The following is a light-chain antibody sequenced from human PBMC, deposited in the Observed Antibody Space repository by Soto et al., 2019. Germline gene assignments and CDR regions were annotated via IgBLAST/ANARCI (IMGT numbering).Light chain of an antibody. CDR2: GAS. CDR3: QQYQSLWT. J-gene: IGKJ1*01. V-gene: IGKV3-15*01. CDR1: QSFSSN. Sequence: EIVMTQSPATLSVSPGERATLSCRASQSFSSNLALYQQKPGQAPRLLIYGASTRATGIPARFSGSGSGTEFTLTISGLQSEDFALYYCQQYQSLWTFGQGTKVDI.